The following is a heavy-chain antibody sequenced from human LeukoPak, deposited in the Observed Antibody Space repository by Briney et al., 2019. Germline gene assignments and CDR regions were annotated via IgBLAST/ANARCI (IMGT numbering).Heavy chain of an antibody. CDR2: ISHSGST. CDR3: ARGRAYYPIGY. V-gene: IGHV4-34*01. CDR1: GGSFSDYY. D-gene: IGHD3-10*01. Sequence: PSETLSLTCAVYGGSFSDYYWTWIRQPPGKGLEWIGEISHSGSTNYNSSLKSRVTISVDTSKNQFSLRLTSVTAADTAMYYCARGRAYYPIGYWGQGTLVTVSS. J-gene: IGHJ4*02.